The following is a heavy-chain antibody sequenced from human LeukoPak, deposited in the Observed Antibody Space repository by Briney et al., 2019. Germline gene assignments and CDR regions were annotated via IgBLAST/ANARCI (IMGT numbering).Heavy chain of an antibody. J-gene: IGHJ4*02. CDR3: ARDLPYYDVFTGYEADYFDC. V-gene: IGHV3-23*01. D-gene: IGHD3-9*01. CDR2: T. Sequence: TFYADSVKGRFSISRDNSKNTLYLQMNGLSAEDTAVYHCARDLPYYDVFTGYEADYFDCWGQGTLVTVSS.